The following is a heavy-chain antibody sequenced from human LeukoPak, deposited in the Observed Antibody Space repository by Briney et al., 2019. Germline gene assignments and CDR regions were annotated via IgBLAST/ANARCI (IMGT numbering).Heavy chain of an antibody. CDR3: AIGSQDAFDI. CDR2: IYYSGST. Sequence: SETLSLTCTVSGSSISSYYWSWIRQPPGKGLEWIGYIYYSGSTNYNPSLKSRVTISVDTSKNQFSLKLSSVTAADTAVYYCAIGSQDAFDIWGQGTMVTVSS. CDR1: GSSISSYY. D-gene: IGHD3-10*01. J-gene: IGHJ3*02. V-gene: IGHV4-59*08.